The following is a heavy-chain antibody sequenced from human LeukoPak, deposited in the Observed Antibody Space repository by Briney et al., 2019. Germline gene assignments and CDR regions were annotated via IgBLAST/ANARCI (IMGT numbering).Heavy chain of an antibody. D-gene: IGHD5-24*01. Sequence: ASVKVSCKASGGTFSSYAISWVRQAPGQGLEWMGRIIPILGIANYAQKFQGRVTITADKSTSTAYMELSSLRSEDTAVYYCARDRSAEPRESYYYYYGMDVWGQGTTVTVSS. CDR2: IIPILGIA. CDR1: GGTFSSYA. J-gene: IGHJ6*02. V-gene: IGHV1-69*04. CDR3: ARDRSAEPRESYYYYYGMDV.